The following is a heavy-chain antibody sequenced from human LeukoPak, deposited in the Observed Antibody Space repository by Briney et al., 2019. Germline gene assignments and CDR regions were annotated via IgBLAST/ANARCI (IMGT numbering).Heavy chain of an antibody. Sequence: SVKVSCKASGGTFSSYAISWVRQAPGQGLEWMGGIIPIFGTANYAQKFQGRVTITADKSTSTAYMELSSLRSEDTAVYYCARGRQWLARTFYYYYYMDVWGKGTTVTVSS. CDR3: ARGRQWLARTFYYYYYMDV. D-gene: IGHD6-19*01. CDR2: IIPIFGTA. V-gene: IGHV1-69*06. J-gene: IGHJ6*03. CDR1: GGTFSSYA.